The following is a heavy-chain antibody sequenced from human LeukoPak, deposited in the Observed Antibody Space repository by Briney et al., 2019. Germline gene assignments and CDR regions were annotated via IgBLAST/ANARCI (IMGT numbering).Heavy chain of an antibody. Sequence: GGSLRLSCAGYGFTFSSYRMKWVRQAPGKGLEWLSYISSSSSTVYYADSVKGRFTISRDNAKNSLYLQMNSLRAEDTAVYYCASGVGYDSSGNYDYWGQGTLVTVSS. J-gene: IGHJ4*02. D-gene: IGHD3-22*01. V-gene: IGHV3-48*01. CDR3: ASGVGYDSSGNYDY. CDR1: GFTFSSYR. CDR2: ISSSSSTV.